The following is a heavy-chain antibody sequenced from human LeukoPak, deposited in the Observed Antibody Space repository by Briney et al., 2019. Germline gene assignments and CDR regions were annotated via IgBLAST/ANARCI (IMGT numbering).Heavy chain of an antibody. CDR3: ARLKDDVTKLDY. CDR2: INQGGSRL. Sequence: GGSLRLSCAGSGFTLCGYWMSWVRQAPGKGLEWVASINQGGSRLHYLDSVTGRFIISRDDAQNSLFLQMTRLRVDDTAVYYCARLKDDVTKLDYWGQGTLVSVSS. D-gene: IGHD2-8*01. J-gene: IGHJ4*02. CDR1: GFTLCGYW. V-gene: IGHV3-7*01.